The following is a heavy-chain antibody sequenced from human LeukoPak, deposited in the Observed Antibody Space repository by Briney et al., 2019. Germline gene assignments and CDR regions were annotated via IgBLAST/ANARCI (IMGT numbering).Heavy chain of an antibody. J-gene: IGHJ4*02. CDR3: ARGSSSWSH. CDR2: INHSGST. D-gene: IGHD6-13*01. CDR1: GGSFSGYY. Sequence: SETLSLTCAVYGGSFSGYYWSWIRQPPGKGLEWIGEINHSGSTNYNPSLKSRVTISVDTSKNQFSLKLSSVTAADTAVYYCARGSSSWSHWGQGTLVTVSS. V-gene: IGHV4-34*01.